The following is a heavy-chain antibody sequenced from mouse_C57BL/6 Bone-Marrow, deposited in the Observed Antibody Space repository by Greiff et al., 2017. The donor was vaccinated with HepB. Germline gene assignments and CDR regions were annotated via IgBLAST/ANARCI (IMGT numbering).Heavy chain of an antibody. D-gene: IGHD2-4*01. Sequence: DVMLVESGGGLVKPGGSLKLSCAASGFTFSSYAMSWVRQTPEKRLEWVATISDGGSYTYYPDNVKGRFTISRDNDKNNLYLQMSHLKSEDTAMYYCARGGPLYYDYDWYFDVWGTGTTVTVSS. CDR2: ISDGGSYT. J-gene: IGHJ1*03. V-gene: IGHV5-4*03. CDR3: ARGGPLYYDYDWYFDV. CDR1: GFTFSSYA.